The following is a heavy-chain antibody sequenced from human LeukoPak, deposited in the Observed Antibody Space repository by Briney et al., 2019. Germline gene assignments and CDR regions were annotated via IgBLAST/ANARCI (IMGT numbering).Heavy chain of an antibody. CDR1: LVTASSNY. D-gene: IGHD6-6*01. J-gene: IGHJ3*02. CDR3: ARLYSSSSGAVTPHDAFDI. CDR2: IYSGGST. V-gene: IGHV3-53*01. Sequence: PVGALRLSCAASLVTASSNYMSSGRDGPREGVWSGSVIYSGGSTYYADSVKGRFTISRDNSKNTLYLQMNSLRAEDTAVYYCARLYSSSSGAVTPHDAFDIWGQGTMVTVSS.